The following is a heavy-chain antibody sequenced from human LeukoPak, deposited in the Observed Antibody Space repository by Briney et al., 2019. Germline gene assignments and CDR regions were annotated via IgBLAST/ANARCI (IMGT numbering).Heavy chain of an antibody. J-gene: IGHJ4*02. CDR1: GGAISSSSYY. CDR3: ASRVAGTWWYFDY. CDR2: IYYSGST. V-gene: IGHV4-39*01. Sequence: SETLSLTCTVSGGAISSSSYYWGWVRQPPGEGLEWSGSIYYSGSTYYNPSLKSRVTISVDTSKNQLSLKLSSVTAADTAVYYCASRVAGTWWYFDYWGQGTLVTVSS. D-gene: IGHD6-19*01.